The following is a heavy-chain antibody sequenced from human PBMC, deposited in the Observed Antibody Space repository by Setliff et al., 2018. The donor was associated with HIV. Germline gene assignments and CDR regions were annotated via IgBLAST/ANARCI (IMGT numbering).Heavy chain of an antibody. CDR1: GGSFSDDS. J-gene: IGHJ6*03. V-gene: IGHV4-59*08. Sequence: PSETLSLTCAVYGGSFSDDSWNWIRQPPGKGLEWIGYIYYSGSTNYNPSLKSRVTISVDTSKNQFSLKLSSVTAADTAVYYSARHGDGWYYYYYYMDVWGKGTTVTVSS. D-gene: IGHD6-19*01. CDR2: IYYSGST. CDR3: ARHGDGWYYYYYYMDV.